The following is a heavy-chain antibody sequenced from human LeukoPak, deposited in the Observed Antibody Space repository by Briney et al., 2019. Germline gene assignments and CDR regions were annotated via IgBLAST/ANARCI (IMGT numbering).Heavy chain of an antibody. J-gene: IGHJ6*03. V-gene: IGHV3-11*01. CDR1: GFIFRDYY. D-gene: IGHD5-24*01. Sequence: PGGSLRPSCAASGFIFRDYYMSWIRQAPGKGLEWVSYISTSGTTIYYADSVKGRFTISRDNAKNSLYLQMNSLRAEDTAVYYCARKQGGYNYGYYYYMDVWGEGTTVTVSS. CDR2: ISTSGTTI. CDR3: ARKQGGYNYGYYYYMDV.